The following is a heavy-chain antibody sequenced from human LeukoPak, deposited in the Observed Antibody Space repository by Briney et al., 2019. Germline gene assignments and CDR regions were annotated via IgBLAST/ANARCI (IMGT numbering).Heavy chain of an antibody. J-gene: IGHJ4*02. V-gene: IGHV3-23*01. CDR2: ISGSGGST. CDR1: GFTFSSYA. CDR3: AGRGSGSYFDY. Sequence: GGPLRLSCAASGFTFSSYAMSWVRQAPGKGLEWVSAISGSGGSTYYADSVKGRFTISRDNSKNTLYLQMHSLRAEDTAVYYCAGRGSGSYFDYWGQGTLVTVSS. D-gene: IGHD3-10*01.